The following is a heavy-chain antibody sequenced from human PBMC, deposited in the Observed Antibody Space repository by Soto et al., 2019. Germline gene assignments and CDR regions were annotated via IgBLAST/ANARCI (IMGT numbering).Heavy chain of an antibody. CDR2: IDWDDDK. CDR3: ARIRSPYYGMDV. Sequence: SGPTLVNPTQPLTLTCTFSGFSLSTSGMCVSWIRQPPGKALEWLALIDWDDDKYYSTSLKTRFTISKDTSKNQVVLTMTNMDPVDTATYYCARIRSPYYGMDVWGQGTTVTVSS. V-gene: IGHV2-70*01. J-gene: IGHJ6*02. CDR1: GFSLSTSGMC.